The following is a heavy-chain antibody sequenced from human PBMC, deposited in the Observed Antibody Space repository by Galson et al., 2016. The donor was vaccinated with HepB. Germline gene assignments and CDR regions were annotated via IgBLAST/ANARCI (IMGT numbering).Heavy chain of an antibody. D-gene: IGHD6-13*01. V-gene: IGHV3-9*01. CDR2: ISWNSGNI. J-gene: IGHJ5*02. CDR3: AKAGTYSSIKGWFDP. CDR1: GFTFDAYA. Sequence: SLRLSCAASGFTFDAYAMHWVRQAPGKGLEWVSGISWNSGNIGYADSVKGRFTISRDNAKNSLYLQMNSLRAEDTAFYYCAKAGTYSSIKGWFDPWGQGTLVTVSS.